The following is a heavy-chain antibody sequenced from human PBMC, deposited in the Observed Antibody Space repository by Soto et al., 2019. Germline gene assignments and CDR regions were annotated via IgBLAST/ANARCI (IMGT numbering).Heavy chain of an antibody. CDR2: ISWNSGSI. V-gene: IGHV3-9*01. J-gene: IGHJ4*02. CDR1: GFTFDDYA. Sequence: EVQLVESGGGLVQPGRSLRLSCAASGFTFDDYAMHWVRQAPGKGLEWVSGISWNSGSIGYADSVKGRFTISRDNAKNTLYLQMNSMRAKDTALYYCAKGSGYDLPCYLDYWGQGTLVTVSS. CDR3: AKGSGYDLPCYLDY. D-gene: IGHD5-12*01.